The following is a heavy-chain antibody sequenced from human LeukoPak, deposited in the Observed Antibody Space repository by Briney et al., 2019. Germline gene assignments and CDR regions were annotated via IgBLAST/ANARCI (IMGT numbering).Heavy chain of an antibody. D-gene: IGHD2-15*01. CDR1: GFTVSNNY. CDR3: ARYCSGRCTEYHFDY. J-gene: IGHJ4*02. Sequence: QPGGSLRLSCAASGFTVSNNYRNWVRQAPGKGLEWVSLIYSGGSTYYADSVKGRFTISRDNSKNTLYLQMNNLRAEDTAVYYCARYCSGRCTEYHFDYWGQGTLVTVSS. CDR2: IYSGGST. V-gene: IGHV3-53*01.